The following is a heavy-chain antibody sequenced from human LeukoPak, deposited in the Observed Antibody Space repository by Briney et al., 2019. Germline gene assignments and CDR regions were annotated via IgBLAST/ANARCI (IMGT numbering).Heavy chain of an antibody. Sequence: GGSLRLSCAASGFTFSSYAIHWVRQAPGKGLEWVALISYDGSTKYSTDSVKGRFTISRDNSKNTLYLQMNSLRPEDTAVYYCAGHFGAWHYFDYWGQGTLVTVSS. D-gene: IGHD3-3*01. V-gene: IGHV3-30*04. CDR3: AGHFGAWHYFDY. J-gene: IGHJ4*02. CDR2: ISYDGSTK. CDR1: GFTFSSYA.